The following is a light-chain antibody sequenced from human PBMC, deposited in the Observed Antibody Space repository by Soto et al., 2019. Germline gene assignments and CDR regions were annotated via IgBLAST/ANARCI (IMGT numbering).Light chain of an antibody. CDR1: QSVSSTY. Sequence: EIVLTQSPGTLSLSPGERATHSCRASQSVSSTYLAWYQQKPGHAPRLLIYGASSRATGIPDRFSGSGSGTDFTLTISRLEPEDFAVYYCQQYGSSLPHTFGQGTNLEIK. J-gene: IGKJ2*01. CDR2: GAS. V-gene: IGKV3-20*01. CDR3: QQYGSSLPHT.